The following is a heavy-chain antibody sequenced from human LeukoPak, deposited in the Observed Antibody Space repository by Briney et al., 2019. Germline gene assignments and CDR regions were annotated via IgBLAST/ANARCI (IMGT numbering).Heavy chain of an antibody. CDR1: GGSFSGYY. CDR3: ARGHLVAVIRVHFDY. J-gene: IGHJ4*02. V-gene: IGHV4-34*01. Sequence: SETLSLTCAVYGGSFSGYYWSWIRQPPGKGLEWIGEINHNGSTNYNPSLKSRVTISVDTSKNQSSLKLSSVTAADTAVYYCARGHLVAVIRVHFDYWGQGTLVTVSS. D-gene: IGHD3-22*01. CDR2: INHNGST.